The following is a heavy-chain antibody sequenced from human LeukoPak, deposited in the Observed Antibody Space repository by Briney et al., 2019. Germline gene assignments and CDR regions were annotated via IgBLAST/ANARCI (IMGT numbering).Heavy chain of an antibody. CDR2: INSNSGCT. Sequence: ASVRVSCKASGYTFTGYYMHWVRQAPGQGLEWMGWINSNSGCTNYAQKFQGRVTMTRDTSINTAYMELSRLGSDDTAVYYCARATGYSYGFDYWGQGTLVTVSS. J-gene: IGHJ4*02. V-gene: IGHV1-2*02. D-gene: IGHD5-18*01. CDR3: ARATGYSYGFDY. CDR1: GYTFTGYY.